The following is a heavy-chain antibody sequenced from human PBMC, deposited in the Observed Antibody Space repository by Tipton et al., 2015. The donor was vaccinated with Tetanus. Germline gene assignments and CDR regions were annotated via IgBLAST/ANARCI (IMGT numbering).Heavy chain of an antibody. V-gene: IGHV1-69*06. CDR1: GDTFGSFD. CDR2: IIPILSKP. CDR3: VRPDRYCSGGSCYLALDY. Sequence: QSGAEVKKPGSSVTVSCEASGDTFGSFDVSWVRQAPGRGLEWMGGIIPILSKPRFAKNFQGRVTITADKSTSTAYMELSSLRSDDTAVYYCVRPDRYCSGGSCYLALDYWGQGTLITVSS. D-gene: IGHD2-15*01. J-gene: IGHJ4*02.